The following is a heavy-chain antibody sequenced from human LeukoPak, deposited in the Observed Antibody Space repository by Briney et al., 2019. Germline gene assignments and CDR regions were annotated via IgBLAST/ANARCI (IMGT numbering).Heavy chain of an antibody. CDR2: ISAYNGSR. V-gene: IGHV1-18*01. CDR1: GYTFTSYG. CDR3: ARGTIDDYGDPTVDY. Sequence: GASVKVSCKASGYTFTSYGISWVRQAPGQGLEWMGWISAYNGSRNYAQKVQGRVTMTTDTSTSTAYMEVRSLRSDDTAVYYCARGTIDDYGDPTVDYWGQGTLVAVSS. J-gene: IGHJ4*02. D-gene: IGHD4-17*01.